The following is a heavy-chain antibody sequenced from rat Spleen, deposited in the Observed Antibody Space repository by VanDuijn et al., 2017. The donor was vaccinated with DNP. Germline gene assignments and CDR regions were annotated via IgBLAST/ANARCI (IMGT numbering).Heavy chain of an antibody. J-gene: IGHJ3*01. CDR1: GFTFSNYY. CDR2: ISISGSTT. V-gene: IGHV5-25*01. D-gene: IGHD1-6*01. Sequence: EVQLVESGGGLVQPGKSLKLSCEASGFTFSNYYMAWVRQAPKGGLEWVATISISGSTTSYPDSVKGRFTISRDNAKSCLYLHMNSLKSEDTATYYCARQRVMYTTDTGFAYWGQGTLVTVSS. CDR3: ARQRVMYTTDTGFAY.